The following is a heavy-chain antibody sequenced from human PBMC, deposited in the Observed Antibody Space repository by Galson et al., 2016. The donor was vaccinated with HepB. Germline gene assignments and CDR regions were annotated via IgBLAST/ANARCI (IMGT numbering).Heavy chain of an antibody. Sequence: AISGDSVSSNSAAWNWIRQSPSRGLEWLGRTYYRSKWYNDYAVSVKSRIIINPDTSKNQLSLQLNSVTPGDAAVYYCAREGHFGDHGFDYWGQGILVTVSS. V-gene: IGHV6-1*01. CDR2: TYYRSKWYN. J-gene: IGHJ4*02. CDR1: GDSVSSNSAA. D-gene: IGHD4-17*01. CDR3: AREGHFGDHGFDY.